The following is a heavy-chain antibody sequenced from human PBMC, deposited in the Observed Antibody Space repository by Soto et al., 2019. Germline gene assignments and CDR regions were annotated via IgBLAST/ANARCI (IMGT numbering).Heavy chain of an antibody. V-gene: IGHV4-31*03. Sequence: SETLSLTCTVSGGSISSGGYYWSWIRQHPGKGLEWIGYIYYSGSTYYNPSLKSRVTISVDTSKNQFSLKLSSVTAADTAVYYCARENLGGGSCYFDYWGQGTLVTVSS. CDR2: IYYSGST. J-gene: IGHJ4*02. CDR3: ARENLGGGSCYFDY. D-gene: IGHD2-15*01. CDR1: GGSISSGGYY.